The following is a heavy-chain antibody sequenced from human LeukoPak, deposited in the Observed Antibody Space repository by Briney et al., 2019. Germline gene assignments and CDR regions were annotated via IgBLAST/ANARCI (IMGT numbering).Heavy chain of an antibody. D-gene: IGHD6-13*01. CDR1: GFTFSSYA. J-gene: IGHJ4*02. CDR3: AKLFIGSSWFGY. Sequence: PGGSLRLSCGASGFTFSSYAMSWVRQPPGKGLEWVSVISGSGGSTHYADSVKGRFTISRDNSKNTLYLQMNSLRDEDTAVYYCAKLFIGSSWFGYWGQGTLVTVSS. CDR2: ISGSGGST. V-gene: IGHV3-23*01.